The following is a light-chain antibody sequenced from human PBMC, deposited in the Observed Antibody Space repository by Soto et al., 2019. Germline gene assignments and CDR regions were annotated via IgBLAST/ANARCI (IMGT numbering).Light chain of an antibody. J-gene: IGKJ2*01. CDR2: GAS. Sequence: EIVLTQSPATLSLSPGERATLSCRASQSVSRYLAWYQQKPGQAPRLLIYGASSRATGIPDRFSGSGSGADFTLTISRLEPEDFAVYYYQQYGSSPPYTFGQGTKLEIK. V-gene: IGKV3-20*01. CDR3: QQYGSSPPYT. CDR1: QSVSRY.